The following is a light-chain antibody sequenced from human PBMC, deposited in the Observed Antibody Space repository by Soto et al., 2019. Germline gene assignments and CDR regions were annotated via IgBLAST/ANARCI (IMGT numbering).Light chain of an antibody. J-gene: IGLJ1*01. CDR3: AAWDDSQNGSSV. CDR1: RSNIGSNT. Sequence: QSVLTQPPSTSGTPGQRVTISCSGSRSNIGSNTVTWYQQLPGTAPKLLIYSNNQRPSGVPDRFSVSKSGTSASLAISGLQSEDEAVYYCAAWDDSQNGSSVCATGTKVTGL. V-gene: IGLV1-44*01. CDR2: SNN.